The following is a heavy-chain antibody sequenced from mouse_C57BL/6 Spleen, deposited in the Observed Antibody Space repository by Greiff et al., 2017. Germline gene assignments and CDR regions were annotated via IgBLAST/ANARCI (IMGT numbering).Heavy chain of an antibody. V-gene: IGHV1-54*01. Sequence: QVQLQQSGAELVRPGTSVKVSCKASGYAFTNYLIEWVKQRPGQGLEWIGVINPGSGGTNYNEKFKGKATLTADKSSSTAYMQLSSLTSEDSAVYFCARSRDYSNSFDYWGQGTTLTVSS. CDR3: ARSRDYSNSFDY. CDR1: GYAFTNYL. CDR2: INPGSGGT. D-gene: IGHD2-5*01. J-gene: IGHJ2*01.